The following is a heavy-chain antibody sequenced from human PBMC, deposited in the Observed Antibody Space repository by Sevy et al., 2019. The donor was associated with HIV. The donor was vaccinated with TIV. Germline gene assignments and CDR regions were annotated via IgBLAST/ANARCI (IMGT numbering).Heavy chain of an antibody. CDR3: ARGKHVSGYYGSFDY. D-gene: IGHD5-12*01. CDR2: IYIGGTT. CDR1: DLTVTSNF. J-gene: IGHJ4*02. Sequence: GGSLRLSCAVSDLTVTSNFMSWVRQAPGKGLEWVSVIYIGGTTYYADSVKGRFTISRDNSKNTIYLQMNSLRAEDTAVYYCARGKHVSGYYGSFDYWGQGTLVTVSS. V-gene: IGHV3-53*01.